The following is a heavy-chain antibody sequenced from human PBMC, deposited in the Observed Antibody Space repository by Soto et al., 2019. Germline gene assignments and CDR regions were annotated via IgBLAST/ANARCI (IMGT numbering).Heavy chain of an antibody. Sequence: EVQLVESGGGLVQPGGSLRLSCAASGFTFSSYWMHWVRQAPGKGLVWVSRINSDGSSTSYADSVKGRFTISRDNAKNTLYRKMNSLRAEDTAVYYCARVRVVATIGYYGMDVGGKGTTVPVSS. CDR3: ARVRVVATIGYYGMDV. D-gene: IGHD5-12*01. CDR2: INSDGSST. CDR1: GFTFSSYW. V-gene: IGHV3-74*01. J-gene: IGHJ6*04.